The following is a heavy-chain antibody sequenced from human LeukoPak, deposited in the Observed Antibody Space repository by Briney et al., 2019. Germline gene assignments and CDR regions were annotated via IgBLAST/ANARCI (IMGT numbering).Heavy chain of an antibody. Sequence: ASVKVSCKASGYTFTNYYIHWVRQAPGQGLEWMGLVNPSGINTNYAQKFQGRVTMTRDTSTRTVYMELSSLRSEDTAVYYCARDQAWYSNDSGMDVWGQGTTVTVSS. CDR3: ARDQAWYSNDSGMDV. V-gene: IGHV1-46*01. J-gene: IGHJ6*02. D-gene: IGHD6-13*01. CDR2: VNPSGINT. CDR1: GYTFTNYY.